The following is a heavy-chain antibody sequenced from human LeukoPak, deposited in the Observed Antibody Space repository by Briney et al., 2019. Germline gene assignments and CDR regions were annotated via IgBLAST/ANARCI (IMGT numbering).Heavy chain of an antibody. D-gene: IGHD3-3*02. CDR3: ARDLDGSINAFDI. Sequence: SETLSLTCTVSGGSISSSYWSWIRQPPGEGLEWIGYLSYIGITNYNPSLNSRVTISVDTAKNQFSLNLTSVTAADTAIYYCARDLDGSINAFDIWGQGTLVTVSS. CDR2: LSYIGIT. J-gene: IGHJ3*02. CDR1: GGSISSSY. V-gene: IGHV4-59*12.